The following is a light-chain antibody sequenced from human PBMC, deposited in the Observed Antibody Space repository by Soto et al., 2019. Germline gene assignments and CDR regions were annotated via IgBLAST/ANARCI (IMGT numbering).Light chain of an antibody. Sequence: QSALTQPASMSGSPGQSITISCAGTTSDVGGYNYVSWYQQYPGKAPKFMIFEVSNRPSGVSNRFSGSKSGNTASLTISGLQADDEADYYCSSYTSSGTWVFGGGTKLTVL. V-gene: IGLV2-14*01. CDR3: SSYTSSGTWV. CDR1: TSDVGGYNY. J-gene: IGLJ3*02. CDR2: EVS.